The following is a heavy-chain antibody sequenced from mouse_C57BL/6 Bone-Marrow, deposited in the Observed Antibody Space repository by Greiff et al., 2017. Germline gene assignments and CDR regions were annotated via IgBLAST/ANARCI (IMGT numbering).Heavy chain of an antibody. J-gene: IGHJ3*01. CDR2: IHPNSGST. CDR3: ARSPTGAWFAY. Sequence: QVQLQQPGAELVKPGASVKLSCKASGYTFTSYWMHWVQQRPGQGLEWIGMIHPNSGSTKYNEKFKSKATLTVDKYSSTASMQLISLTSEDCAVYYCARSPTGAWFAYWGQGTLVTVSA. D-gene: IGHD1-1*01. CDR1: GYTFTSYW. V-gene: IGHV1-64*01.